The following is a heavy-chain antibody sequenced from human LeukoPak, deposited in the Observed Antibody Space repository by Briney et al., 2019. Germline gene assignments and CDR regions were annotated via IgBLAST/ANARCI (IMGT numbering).Heavy chain of an antibody. J-gene: IGHJ4*02. V-gene: IGHV3-53*01. D-gene: IGHD4-17*01. CDR1: GFTVSSNY. Sequence: GGSLRLSCAASGFTVSSNYMSWVRQAPGKGLEWVSRINSDGFSTTYADSVKGRFTISRDNAKNTLYLQMNSLRAEDTAVYYCARDYGDYPYFDYWGQGTLVTVSS. CDR3: ARDYGDYPYFDY. CDR2: INSDGFST.